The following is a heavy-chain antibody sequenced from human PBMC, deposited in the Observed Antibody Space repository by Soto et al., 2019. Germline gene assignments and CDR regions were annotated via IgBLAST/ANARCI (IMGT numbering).Heavy chain of an antibody. J-gene: IGHJ6*02. V-gene: IGHV1-24*01. CDR1: GYTLTELS. D-gene: IGHD3-3*01. CDR3: ATANVLRFLEWLPRSLGGMGV. Sequence: QVQLVQSGAEVKKPGASVKVSCKVSGYTLTELSMHWVRQAPGKGLEWMGGFDPEDGETIYAQKFHGRVTMTEDTSTDTAYVELSSLRSEDTAVYYCATANVLRFLEWLPRSLGGMGVWGQGTTVTVSS. CDR2: FDPEDGET.